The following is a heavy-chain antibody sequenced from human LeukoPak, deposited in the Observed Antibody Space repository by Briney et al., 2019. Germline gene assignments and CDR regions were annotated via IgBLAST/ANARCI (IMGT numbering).Heavy chain of an antibody. CDR2: ISYDGSNK. CDR1: GFTFSSYA. Sequence: PGGSLRLSCAASGFTFSSYAMHWVRQAPGKGLEWVAVISYDGSNKYYADSVKGRFTISRDNSKNTLYLQMNSLRAEDTAVYYCARDAMYYYDSSGYSAYFDYWGQGTLVTASS. D-gene: IGHD3-22*01. J-gene: IGHJ4*02. CDR3: ARDAMYYYDSSGYSAYFDY. V-gene: IGHV3-30-3*01.